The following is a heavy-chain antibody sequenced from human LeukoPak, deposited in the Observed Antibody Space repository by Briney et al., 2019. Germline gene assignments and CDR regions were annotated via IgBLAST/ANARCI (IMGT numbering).Heavy chain of an antibody. CDR2: IYYGGSGRGST. V-gene: IGHV4-39*01. CDR1: GDSITSPTSF. Sequence: PSETLSLTCSVSGDSITSPTSFWGWIRQPPGQGLEWIGSIYYGGSGRGSTYYSPSLKSRVTISGDTSKNQFSLKVNSVTATDTAVYCASTRPSASWNFWGQGTLVTVSS. J-gene: IGHJ4*02. CDR3: STRPSASWNF. D-gene: IGHD2-2*01.